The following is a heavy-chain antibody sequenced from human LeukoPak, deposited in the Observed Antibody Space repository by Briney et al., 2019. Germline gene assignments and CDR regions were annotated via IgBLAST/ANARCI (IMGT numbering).Heavy chain of an antibody. J-gene: IGHJ4*02. Sequence: GRSLRLSCAASGFTFSSHAMHWVRQAPGKGLEWVSGSGGSTYYADSVKGRFTISRDNSKNTLYLQMNNLRAEDTAVYYCAKDRDYGDYDYWGQGALVTVSS. V-gene: IGHV3-23*01. CDR3: AKDRDYGDYDY. CDR2: SGGST. CDR1: GFTFSSHA. D-gene: IGHD4-17*01.